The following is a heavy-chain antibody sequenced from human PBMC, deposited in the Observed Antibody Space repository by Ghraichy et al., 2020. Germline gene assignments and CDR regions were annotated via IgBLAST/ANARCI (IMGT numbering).Heavy chain of an antibody. CDR3: ARGGEISIFGVSSPMAFDI. J-gene: IGHJ3*02. Sequence: LSLTCAASGFTFSSYSMNWVRQAPGKGLEWVSSISSSSSYIYYADSVKGRFTISRDNAKNSLYLQMNSLRAEDTAVYYCARGGEISIFGVSSPMAFDIWGQGTMVTVSS. CDR2: ISSSSSYI. D-gene: IGHD3-3*01. CDR1: GFTFSSYS. V-gene: IGHV3-21*01.